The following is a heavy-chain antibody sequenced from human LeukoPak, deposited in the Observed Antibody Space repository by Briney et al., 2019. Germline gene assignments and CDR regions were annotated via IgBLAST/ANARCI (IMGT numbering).Heavy chain of an antibody. V-gene: IGHV1-18*01. J-gene: IGHJ4*02. D-gene: IGHD6-19*01. CDR3: ARVSSGWYEDDY. CDR2: TSAYNGNT. Sequence: GASVKVSCKASGYTFTSYGISWVRQAPGQGLEWMGWTSAYNGNTNYAQKLQGRVTITTDTSTSTAYMELRSLRSDDTAVYYCARVSSGWYEDDYWGQGTLVTVSS. CDR1: GYTFTSYG.